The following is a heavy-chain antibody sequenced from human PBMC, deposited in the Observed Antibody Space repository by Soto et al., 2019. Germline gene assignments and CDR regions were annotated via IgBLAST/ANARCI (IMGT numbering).Heavy chain of an antibody. J-gene: IGHJ4*02. CDR1: GFTFSSYW. CDR2: INSDGSIT. D-gene: IGHD3-22*01. CDR3: AIRVSYYDSSGYFDY. V-gene: IGHV3-74*01. Sequence: EVQLVESGGGLVQPGGSLRLSCAASGFTFSSYWMHWVRQAPGKGLVWVSRINSDGSITSYADSVKGRFTISRDNAKNTLYLQMNRLRAEDTAVYYCAIRVSYYDSSGYFDYWGQGTLVTVSS.